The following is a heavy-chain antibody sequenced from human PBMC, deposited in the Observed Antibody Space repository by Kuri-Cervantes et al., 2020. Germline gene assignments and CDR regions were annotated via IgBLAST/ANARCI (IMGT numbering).Heavy chain of an antibody. CDR2: IYTSGST. V-gene: IGHV4-61*02. D-gene: IGHD3-22*01. CDR3: ARDMLGYDSSGYYSDFKSYGMDV. J-gene: IGHJ6*02. Sequence: SETLSLTCTASGGPISSGSYYWSWIRQPAGKGLEWIGRIYTSGSTNYNPSLKSRVTISVDTSKNRFSLKLSSVTAADTAVYYCARDMLGYDSSGYYSDFKSYGMDVWGQGTTVTVSS. CDR1: GGPISSGSYY.